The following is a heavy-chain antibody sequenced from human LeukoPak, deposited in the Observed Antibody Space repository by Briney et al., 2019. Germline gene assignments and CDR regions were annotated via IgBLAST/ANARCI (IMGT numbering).Heavy chain of an antibody. D-gene: IGHD4-17*01. CDR2: INPNSGDT. V-gene: IGHV1-2*02. CDR3: ASSSRKYGDDSDAFDI. Sequence: ASVKVSCKASGYTFTGYFMHWVRQAPGQGLEWMGWINPNSGDTNYAQKFQGRVTLTRDTSISTAYMELSSLRSDDTAVYYCASSSRKYGDDSDAFDIWGQGTMVTVSS. J-gene: IGHJ3*02. CDR1: GYTFTGYF.